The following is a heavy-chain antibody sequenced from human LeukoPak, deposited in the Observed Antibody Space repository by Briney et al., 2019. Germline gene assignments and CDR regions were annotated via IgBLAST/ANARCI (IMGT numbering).Heavy chain of an antibody. CDR3: ARDGVVAATKSGY. CDR2: IYSGGST. D-gene: IGHD2-15*01. Sequence: GGSLRLSCAASGFTFSLYAMSWVRQAPGKGLEWVSVIYSGGSTYYADSVKGRFTISRDNSKNTLYLQMNSLRAEDTAVYYCARDGVVAATKSGYWGQGTLVTVSS. V-gene: IGHV3-66*01. J-gene: IGHJ4*02. CDR1: GFTFSLYA.